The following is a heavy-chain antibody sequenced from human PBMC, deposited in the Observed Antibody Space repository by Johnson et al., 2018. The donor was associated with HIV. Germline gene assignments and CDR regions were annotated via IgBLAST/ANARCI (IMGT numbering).Heavy chain of an antibody. V-gene: IGHV3-30*04. CDR2: ISYDGSDK. D-gene: IGHD5-12*01. CDR3: ARDHSGYDSVTAAFDI. CDR1: GFTFSQFA. J-gene: IGHJ3*02. Sequence: QVQLVESGGGVVQPGRSLRLSCAASGFTFSQFAMHWVRQAPGKGLEWVAVISYDGSDKYYADSVKGRFTISRDNSKNTLYLEMNSLRAEDTAVYYCARDHSGYDSVTAAFDIWGQGTMVTVSS.